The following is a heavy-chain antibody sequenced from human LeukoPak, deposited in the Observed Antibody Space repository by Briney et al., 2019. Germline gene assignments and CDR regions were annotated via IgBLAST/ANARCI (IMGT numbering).Heavy chain of an antibody. J-gene: IGHJ4*02. CDR2: ISSDGSDK. CDR3: ASLPSGPQYGDYGGY. D-gene: IGHD4-17*01. V-gene: IGHV3-30-3*01. Sequence: GGSLRLSCAASGFTFSPHAMHWVRQAPGKGLKWVAVISSDGSDKYYADSVKGRFTISRDNFKNTLYLQMNSLRAEDTAVYYCASLPSGPQYGDYGGYWGQGTLVTVSS. CDR1: GFTFSPHA.